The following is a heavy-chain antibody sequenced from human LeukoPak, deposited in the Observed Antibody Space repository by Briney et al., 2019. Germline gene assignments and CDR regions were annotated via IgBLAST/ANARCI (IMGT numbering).Heavy chain of an antibody. V-gene: IGHV3-48*02. D-gene: IGHD1-26*01. CDR3: ARNPAGIGDY. J-gene: IGHJ4*02. CDR1: GFTFSTYN. Sequence: HPGGSLTLSCAASGFTFSTYNMNWVRPAPGKGLEWVSFISSGSENIYYADSVKGRLTVSRDNAKNSLYLQMNSLRDEDTAVYYCARNPAGIGDYLGQGTLVTVSS. CDR2: ISSGSENI.